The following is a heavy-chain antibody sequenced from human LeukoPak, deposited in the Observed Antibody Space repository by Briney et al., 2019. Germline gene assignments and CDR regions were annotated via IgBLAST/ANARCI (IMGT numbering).Heavy chain of an antibody. V-gene: IGHV3-49*03. Sequence: GGSLTLSCTTCGFIFDDYAMMWLRQAPGKGLEWVGFIRREAYGGTTEYAASVKGRFTISRDDSKSIAYLQMNSLKTEDTAVYYCTRTGSGNWFDPWGQGTLVTVPS. CDR2: IRREAYGGTT. D-gene: IGHD3-10*01. CDR3: TRTGSGNWFDP. J-gene: IGHJ5*02. CDR1: GFIFDDYA.